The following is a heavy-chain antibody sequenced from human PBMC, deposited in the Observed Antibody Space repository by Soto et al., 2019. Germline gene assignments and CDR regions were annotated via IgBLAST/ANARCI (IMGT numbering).Heavy chain of an antibody. V-gene: IGHV4-39*01. D-gene: IGHD2-21*02. Sequence: QLQLQESGPGLVGPSETLSLTCTVSGGSINTYNLFWAWVRQPPGKGLEWIASIHYGGNAYYSPSLTTRFTISRDTSKNRVSLELRSVTAADTAVYYCARVNVTLDFWGQGTLVTVSS. CDR1: GGSINTYNLF. CDR2: IHYGGNA. CDR3: ARVNVTLDF. J-gene: IGHJ4*02.